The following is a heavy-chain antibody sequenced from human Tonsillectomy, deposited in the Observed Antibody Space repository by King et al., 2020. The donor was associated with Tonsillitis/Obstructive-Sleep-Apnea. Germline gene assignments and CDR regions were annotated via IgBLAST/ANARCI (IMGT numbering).Heavy chain of an antibody. D-gene: IGHD3-22*01. CDR2: IYSGGST. V-gene: IGHV3-66*01. CDR3: ARALPPYDSSGYVFDY. CDR1: GFTVSSNY. J-gene: IGHJ4*02. Sequence: QLVQSGGGLVQPGGSLRLSCAASGFTVSSNYMSWVRQAPGKGLEWVSVIYSGGSTYYADSVKGRFTISRDNSKNTLYLQMNSLRAEDTAVYYCARALPPYDSSGYVFDYWGQGTLVTVSS.